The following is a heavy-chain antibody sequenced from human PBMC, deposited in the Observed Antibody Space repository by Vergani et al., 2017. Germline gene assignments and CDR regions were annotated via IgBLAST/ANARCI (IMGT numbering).Heavy chain of an antibody. Sequence: QVQLQQWGGGLLKPSETLSLTCVVNGGSFTSYHWTWIRQSPGEELEWVGYNDHTGRPDYNPYIKSRLTMSVDKSRNQFSLTLNSVTATDTAIYFCARVNTETNGHLYYYYYMDVWGQGTAVTVS. CDR3: ARVNTETNGHLYYYYYMDV. J-gene: IGHJ6*03. V-gene: IGHV4-34*01. CDR1: GGSFTSYH. CDR2: NDHTGRP. D-gene: IGHD4-11*01.